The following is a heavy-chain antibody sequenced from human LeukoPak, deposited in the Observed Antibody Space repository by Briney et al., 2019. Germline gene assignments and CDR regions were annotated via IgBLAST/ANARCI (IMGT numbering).Heavy chain of an antibody. J-gene: IGHJ4*02. D-gene: IGHD2-2*01. CDR3: TRPGSTSCTSRC. CDR2: IRSKANSYAT. V-gene: IGHV3-73*01. CDR1: GFTFSGSA. Sequence: GGSLRLSCAASGFTFSGSAMHWVRQASGEGLEWVGRIRSKANSYATAYAASVKGRFTISRDDSKNTAYLQMNSLKTEDTAVYYCTRPGSTSCTSRCWGQGTLVTVSS.